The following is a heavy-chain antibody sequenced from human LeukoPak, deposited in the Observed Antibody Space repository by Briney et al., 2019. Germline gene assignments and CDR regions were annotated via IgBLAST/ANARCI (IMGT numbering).Heavy chain of an antibody. J-gene: IGHJ4*02. CDR2: VSDSRDV. V-gene: IGHV3-21*01. D-gene: IGHD5-18*01. CDR1: GFTFSTYT. CDR3: TRDGLHTAHFDY. Sequence: NTGGSLRLSCAASGFTFSTYTMNWVRQAPGKGLERVSTVSDSRDVHYSDSVKGRFTISRDNARNSLYLQMNSLRDEDTAVYYCTRDGLHTAHFDYWGQGTLVTVSS.